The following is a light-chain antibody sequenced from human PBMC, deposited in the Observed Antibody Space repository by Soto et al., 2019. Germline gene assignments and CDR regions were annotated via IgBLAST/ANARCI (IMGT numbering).Light chain of an antibody. V-gene: IGKV3-20*01. CDR1: QGIGDT. CDR2: GTS. J-gene: IGKJ3*01. Sequence: EVVLTQSPATLSVSPGEGVTLSCRASQGIGDTLAWYQQKPGQAPRVLIYGTSIRASGVPERFSGGGSGTDFTLTITRLEPEDFAVYYCQQYGSSLFTFGPGTKVDFK. CDR3: QQYGSSLFT.